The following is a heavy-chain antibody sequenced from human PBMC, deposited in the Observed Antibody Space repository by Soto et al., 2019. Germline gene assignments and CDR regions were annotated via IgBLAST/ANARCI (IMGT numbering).Heavy chain of an antibody. J-gene: IGHJ3*02. Sequence: GGSLRLSCAASGFTFSSYGMHWVRQAPGKGLEWVAVIWYDGSNKYYADSVKGRFTISRDNSKNTLYLQMNSLRAEDTAVYYCARDGSEWLRFGAFDIWGQGTMVTVSS. D-gene: IGHD5-12*01. V-gene: IGHV3-33*01. CDR3: ARDGSEWLRFGAFDI. CDR2: IWYDGSNK. CDR1: GFTFSSYG.